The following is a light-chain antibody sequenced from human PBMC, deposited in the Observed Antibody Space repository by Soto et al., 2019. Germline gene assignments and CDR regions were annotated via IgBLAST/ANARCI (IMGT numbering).Light chain of an antibody. CDR2: DAS. J-gene: IGKJ2*01. Sequence: EIVLTRSPAILSLSPGERATLSCRASQSVSSYLAWYQQKPGQAPRLLIYDASNRATGIPARFSGSGSGTDFTLTISSLEPEDFAVYYCQQRSNWYTFGQGTK. V-gene: IGKV3-11*01. CDR3: QQRSNWYT. CDR1: QSVSSY.